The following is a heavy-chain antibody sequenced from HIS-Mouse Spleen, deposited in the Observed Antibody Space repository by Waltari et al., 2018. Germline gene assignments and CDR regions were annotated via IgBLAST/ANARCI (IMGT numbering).Heavy chain of an antibody. V-gene: IGHV4-39*07. J-gene: IGHJ2*01. CDR1: GGSIRSRSYY. Sequence: QLQLQESGPGLVKPSETLSLPCTASGGSIRSRSYYLGRIRPPPGKGLEWIGSIYYSGSTYYNPSLKSRVTISVDTSKNQFSLKLSSVTAADTAVYYCAREIPYSSSWYDWYFDLWGRGTLVTVSS. CDR3: AREIPYSSSWYDWYFDL. CDR2: IYYSGST. D-gene: IGHD6-13*01.